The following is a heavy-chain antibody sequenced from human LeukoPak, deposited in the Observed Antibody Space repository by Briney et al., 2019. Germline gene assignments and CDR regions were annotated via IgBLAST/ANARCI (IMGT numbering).Heavy chain of an antibody. Sequence: PSETLSLTCTVSGGSVNSDVYYWSWIRQSPGRGLECIGNVNYSGTTNYNPSLKTRVTISLDASKNQFSLKLTSVTAADTAVYYCARGPPESGSYLQKPTGAYYFDYWGQGTLVTVSS. CDR2: VNYSGTT. V-gene: IGHV4-61*08. CDR3: ARGPPESGSYLQKPTGAYYFDY. J-gene: IGHJ4*02. D-gene: IGHD1-26*01. CDR1: GGSVNSDVYY.